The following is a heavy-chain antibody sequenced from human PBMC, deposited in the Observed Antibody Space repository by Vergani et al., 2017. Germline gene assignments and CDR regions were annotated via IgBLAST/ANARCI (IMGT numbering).Heavy chain of an antibody. CDR3: AKGGPPIAAYYYYMDV. V-gene: IGHV3-23*01. CDR1: GFTFSSYA. J-gene: IGHJ6*03. Sequence: EVQLLESGGGLVQPGGSLRLSCAASGFTFSSYAMSWVRQAPGKGLEWVSAIDGSGGGTYYADSVKGRFTISRDNSKNTLYLQMNSLRAEDTAVYYCAKGGPPIAAYYYYMDVWGKGTTVTVSS. D-gene: IGHD6-13*01. CDR2: IDGSGGGT.